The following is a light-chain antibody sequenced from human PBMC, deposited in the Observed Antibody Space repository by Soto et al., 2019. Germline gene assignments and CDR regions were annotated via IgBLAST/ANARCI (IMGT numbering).Light chain of an antibody. J-gene: IGKJ4*01. V-gene: IGKV3-20*01. Sequence: EIVLTQSPGTLSLSPGERNTLSCRASQSVRNNFLGWYQQKPGQAPRLIIYGASSRTAGVPDRFSGSGSGTDFTLTISRLEPEDFAVYCCQQYGSSPALTFCGGTKV. CDR3: QQYGSSPALT. CDR2: GAS. CDR1: QSVRNNF.